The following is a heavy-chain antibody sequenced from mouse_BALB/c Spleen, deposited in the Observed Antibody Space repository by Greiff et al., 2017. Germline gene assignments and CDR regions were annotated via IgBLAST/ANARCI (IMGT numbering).Heavy chain of an antibody. J-gene: IGHJ2*01. CDR1: GFTFSSYT. CDR3: TRDEGDGDY. Sequence: EVKLVESGGGLVKPGGSLKLSCAASGFTFSSYTMSWVRQTPEKRLEWVATISSGGSYTYYPDSVKGRFTISRDNAKNTLYLQMSSLKSEDTAMYYCTRDEGDGDYWGQGTTLTVSS. CDR2: ISSGGSYT. V-gene: IGHV5-6-4*01. D-gene: IGHD3-3*01.